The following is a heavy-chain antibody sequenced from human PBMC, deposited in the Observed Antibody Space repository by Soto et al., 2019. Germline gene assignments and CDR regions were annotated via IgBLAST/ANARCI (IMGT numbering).Heavy chain of an antibody. CDR2: IIPVLGTP. D-gene: IGHD6-13*01. V-gene: IGHV1-69*01. Sequence: QVLLVQSSAEAKKPGSSVKVSCKASGGTFTSTAFSWVRQAPGQGLEWMGGIIPVLGTPNYAQKFQARLTVTADASTTTVHMELSSLRSDDTAVYYCASSAGLDHLLNYYGLNVWGQGTTVTVSS. CDR3: ASSAGLDHLLNYYGLNV. J-gene: IGHJ6*02. CDR1: GGTFTSTA.